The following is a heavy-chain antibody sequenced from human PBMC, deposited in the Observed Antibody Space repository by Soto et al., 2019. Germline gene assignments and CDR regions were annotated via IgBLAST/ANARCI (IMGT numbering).Heavy chain of an antibody. Sequence: QMQLVVSGGGVVQPRRSLRLSCAASGFSFRSYGIHWVRQAPGKGLEWVALIWFDGSKKYYVDSVKGRFAVSRDNSKNTLYLQMKSLRVEDTAVYYCARDRLVPYGYVMDVWGQGTTVTVSS. J-gene: IGHJ6*02. CDR1: GFSFRSYG. D-gene: IGHD6-13*01. V-gene: IGHV3-33*01. CDR3: ARDRLVPYGYVMDV. CDR2: IWFDGSKK.